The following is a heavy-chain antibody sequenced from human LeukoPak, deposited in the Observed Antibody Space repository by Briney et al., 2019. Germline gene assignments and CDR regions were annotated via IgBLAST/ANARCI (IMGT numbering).Heavy chain of an antibody. J-gene: IGHJ4*02. Sequence: GRSLRLSCAASGFTFSRYWMHWVRQAPGKGLVWVSRVKSDGSSTTYADSVKGRFTISRDNAKNTVYLQMSSLRAEDTAVYYCATGGTAFDYWGQGTLVTVSS. D-gene: IGHD1-26*01. V-gene: IGHV3-74*01. CDR3: ATGGTAFDY. CDR2: VKSDGSST. CDR1: GFTFSRYW.